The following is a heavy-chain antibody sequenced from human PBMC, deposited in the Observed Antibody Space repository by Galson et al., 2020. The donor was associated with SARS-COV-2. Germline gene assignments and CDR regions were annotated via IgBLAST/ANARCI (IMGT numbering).Heavy chain of an antibody. V-gene: IGHV4-39*01. D-gene: IGHD2-21*02. Sequence: ASETLSLTCSVSGDSISSSSYYWGWVRQPTGKGLEWIGSIYKTGSTYYNPSLKSRVTMSVDTSKNQFSLELRSVTAADTSVYYCARRGYCGGDCYWFDPCGQGSLVTVSS. J-gene: IGHJ5*02. CDR1: GDSISSSSYY. CDR2: IYKTGST. CDR3: ARRGYCGGDCYWFDP.